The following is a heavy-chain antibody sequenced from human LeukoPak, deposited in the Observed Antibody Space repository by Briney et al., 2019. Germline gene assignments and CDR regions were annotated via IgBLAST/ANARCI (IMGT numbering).Heavy chain of an antibody. J-gene: IGHJ4*02. CDR2: ISYDGSNK. V-gene: IGHV3-30*18. CDR1: GFTFSSYG. D-gene: IGHD3-9*01. CDR3: AKDDEYRMGDQYDILTGSLFDY. Sequence: GGSLRLSCAASGFTFSSYGMHWVRQAPGKGLEWVAVISYDGSNKYYADSVKGRFTISRDNSKNTLYLQMNSLRAEDTAVYYCAKDDEYRMGDQYDILTGSLFDYWGQGTLVTVSS.